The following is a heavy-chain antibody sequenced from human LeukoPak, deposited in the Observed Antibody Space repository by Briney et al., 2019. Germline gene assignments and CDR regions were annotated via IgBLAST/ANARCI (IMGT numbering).Heavy chain of an antibody. J-gene: IGHJ6*03. D-gene: IGHD6-6*01. Sequence: ASVKVSCKASGYTFTSYYMHWVRQAPGQGLEWMGIINPSGGSTSYAQKFQGRVTMTRDMSTSTVYMELSSLRSEDTAVYYCARGPLLYSSSSTRNYYYYYMDVWGKGTTVTVSS. CDR1: GYTFTSYY. CDR3: ARGPLLYSSSSTRNYYYYYMDV. CDR2: INPSGGST. V-gene: IGHV1-46*01.